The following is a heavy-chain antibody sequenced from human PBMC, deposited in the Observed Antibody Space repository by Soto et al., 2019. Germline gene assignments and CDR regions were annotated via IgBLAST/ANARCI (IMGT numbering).Heavy chain of an antibody. CDR2: ISAYNGNT. V-gene: IGHV1-18*01. CDR3: ARDSERTHLIAADY. CDR1: GYTFTSYG. D-gene: IGHD6-13*01. J-gene: IGHJ4*02. Sequence: AASVKVSCKASGYTFTSYGISWVRQATGQGLEWMGWISAYNGNTNYAQKLQGRVTMTTDTSTSTAYMERRSLRSDDTAVYYCARDSERTHLIAADYWGQGTLVTVSS.